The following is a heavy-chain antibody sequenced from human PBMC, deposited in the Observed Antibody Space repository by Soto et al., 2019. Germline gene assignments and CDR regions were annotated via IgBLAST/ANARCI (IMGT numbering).Heavy chain of an antibody. J-gene: IGHJ6*02. Sequence: SETLSSTCAGNGGPFSGFYCSWIRQQTGKGLEWIGEINHSGSTNYNPSLKSRVTISVDTSKNQFSLKLSSVTAADTAVYYCARGTYCSSTSCYWGMDVWGQGTTVT. CDR2: INHSGST. CDR3: ARGTYCSSTSCYWGMDV. CDR1: GGPFSGFY. D-gene: IGHD2-2*01. V-gene: IGHV4-34*01.